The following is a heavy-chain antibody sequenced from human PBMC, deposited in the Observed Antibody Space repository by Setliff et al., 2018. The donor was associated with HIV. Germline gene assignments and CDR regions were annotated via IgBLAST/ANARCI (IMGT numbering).Heavy chain of an antibody. CDR2: ISGGGAGT. Sequence: SSETLSLSCAASGFTFSSYAMSWVRQAPGKGLEWVSGISGGGAGTYYADSVKGRFTVPRDNSKSTLYLQMNSLRAEDTAVYYCAKEPAIWTSTYLDYWGQGTLVTVSS. D-gene: IGHD2-2*01. J-gene: IGHJ4*02. CDR1: GFTFSSYA. V-gene: IGHV3-23*01. CDR3: AKEPAIWTSTYLDY.